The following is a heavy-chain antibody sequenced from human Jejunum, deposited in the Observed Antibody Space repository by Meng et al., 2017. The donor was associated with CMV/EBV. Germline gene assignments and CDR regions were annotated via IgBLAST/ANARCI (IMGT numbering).Heavy chain of an antibody. CDR1: GFTFRRYA. Sequence: EVQLLESXXGXVXXGGXLRLSCAASGFTFRRYAMSWVRQAPGKGLEWVSGISGSGDSTNYADSVKGRFTISRDNSKKTLFLQMNSLRAEDTAVYYCKAGFGEFDLWGRGTLVTVSS. V-gene: IGHV3-23*01. D-gene: IGHD3-10*01. CDR3: KAGFGEFDL. J-gene: IGHJ2*01. CDR2: ISGSGDST.